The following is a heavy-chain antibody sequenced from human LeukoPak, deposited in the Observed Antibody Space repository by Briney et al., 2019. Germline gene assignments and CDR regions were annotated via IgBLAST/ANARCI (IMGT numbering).Heavy chain of an antibody. CDR1: GYTSDFMKYG. Sequence: ASVKVSCKTSGYTSDFMKYGVAWVRQAPGQGLEWMGWINPDSGHANYAQKFQGRVTMTTHTSTSTAYMELRSLRSDDTAVYYCATWLGSGWRGDFGDYWGQGTLVTVSS. CDR2: INPDSGHA. J-gene: IGHJ4*02. D-gene: IGHD6-19*01. V-gene: IGHV1-18*01. CDR3: ATWLGSGWRGDFGDY.